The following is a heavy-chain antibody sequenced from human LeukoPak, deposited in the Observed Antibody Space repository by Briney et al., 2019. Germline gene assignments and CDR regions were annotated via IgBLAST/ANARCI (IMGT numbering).Heavy chain of an antibody. CDR3: ARDGSVRYYDFWSGYYGGPDY. J-gene: IGHJ4*02. Sequence: ASVKVSCKASGYTFTSYGISWVRHAPGQGLEWMGWISAYNGNTNYAQKLQGRVTMTTDTSTSTAYMELRSLRSDDTAVYYCARDGSVRYYDFWSGYYGGPDYWGQGTLVTVSS. CDR1: GYTFTSYG. D-gene: IGHD3-3*01. V-gene: IGHV1-18*01. CDR2: ISAYNGNT.